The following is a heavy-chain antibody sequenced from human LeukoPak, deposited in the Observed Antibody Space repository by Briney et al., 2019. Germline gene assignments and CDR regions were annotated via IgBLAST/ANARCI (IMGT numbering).Heavy chain of an antibody. CDR3: ATNDYGDYGWFDP. V-gene: IGHV1-2*02. CDR1: GYTFTGYY. D-gene: IGHD4-17*01. CDR2: INPNSGGT. J-gene: IGHJ5*02. Sequence: ASVKVSCKASGYTFTGYYMHWVRQAPGQGLEWMGWINPNSGGTNYAQKFQGRVTMTRDTSICTAYMELSRLRSDDTAVYYCATNDYGDYGWFDPWGQGTLVTVSS.